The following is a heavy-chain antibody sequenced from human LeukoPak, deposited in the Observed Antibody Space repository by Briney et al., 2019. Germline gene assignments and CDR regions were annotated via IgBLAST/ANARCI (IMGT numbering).Heavy chain of an antibody. CDR3: ARDIIPENWFDP. J-gene: IGHJ5*02. Sequence: GGSLRLSCAASGFTFSSSWMHWVRQAPGKGLVWVSRITRDGSSTTYADSVKGRFTISRDNAKSTLYLQMNSLRAEDTAVYYCARDIIPENWFDPWGQGTLVTVSS. CDR2: ITRDGSST. D-gene: IGHD3-3*01. CDR1: GFTFSSSW. V-gene: IGHV3-74*01.